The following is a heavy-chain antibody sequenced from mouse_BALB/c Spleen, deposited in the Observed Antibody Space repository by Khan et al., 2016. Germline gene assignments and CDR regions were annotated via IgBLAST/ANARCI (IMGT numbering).Heavy chain of an antibody. CDR3: ARSDDGDKDAMDY. J-gene: IGHJ4*01. D-gene: IGHD1-1*01. CDR2: ISYSGST. Sequence: EVKLLESGPGLVKPSQSLSLTCTVTGYSNTSDYAWNWIRQFPGNRLEWMGYISYSGSTSYNPSLKSRISITRDTSKNQFFLQLNSVTSEDTATDYCARSDDGDKDAMDYWGQGTSVTVSS. V-gene: IGHV3-2*02. CDR1: GYSNTSDYA.